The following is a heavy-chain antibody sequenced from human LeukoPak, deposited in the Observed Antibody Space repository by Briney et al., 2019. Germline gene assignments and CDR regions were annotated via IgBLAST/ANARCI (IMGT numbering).Heavy chain of an antibody. V-gene: IGHV1-46*01. J-gene: IGHJ4*02. CDR3: ARAYYYDSSGYSTYYFDY. D-gene: IGHD3-22*01. Sequence: ASVKVSCKASGYTFTSYYMHWVRQAPGQGLEWMGIINPSGGSTGYAQKFQGRVTMTRDTSTSTVYMELSSLRSEDTAVYYCARAYYYDSSGYSTYYFDYWGQGTLVTVSS. CDR1: GYTFTSYY. CDR2: INPSGGST.